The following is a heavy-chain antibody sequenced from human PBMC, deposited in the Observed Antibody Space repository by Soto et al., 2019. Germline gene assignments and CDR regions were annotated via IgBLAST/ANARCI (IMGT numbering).Heavy chain of an antibody. D-gene: IGHD3-10*01. Sequence: GGSLRLSCAASGFTFSSYAMSWVRQAPGKGLEWVSAISGSGGSTYYADSVKGRFTISRDNSKNTLYLQMNSLRAEDTAVYYCAKEDTRPHYGSGSYLPRGSDAFDIWGQGTMVTVSS. CDR3: AKEDTRPHYGSGSYLPRGSDAFDI. CDR2: ISGSGGST. CDR1: GFTFSSYA. V-gene: IGHV3-23*01. J-gene: IGHJ3*02.